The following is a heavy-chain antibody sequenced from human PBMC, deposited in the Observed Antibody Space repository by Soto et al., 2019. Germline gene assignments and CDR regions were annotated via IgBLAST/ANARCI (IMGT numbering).Heavy chain of an antibody. CDR2: IYSGGST. J-gene: IGHJ3*02. V-gene: IGHV3-66*01. Sequence: GGSLRLSCAASGFTFSRSWMSWVRQAPGKGLEWVSVIYSGGSTYYADSVKGRFTISRDNSKNTLYLQMNSLRAEDTALYYCARDSNYVGAFDIWGQGTMVTVSS. CDR1: GFTFSRSW. CDR3: ARDSNYVGAFDI. D-gene: IGHD4-4*01.